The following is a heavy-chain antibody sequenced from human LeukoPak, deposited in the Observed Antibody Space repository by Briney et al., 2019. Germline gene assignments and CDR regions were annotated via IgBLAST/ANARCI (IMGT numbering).Heavy chain of an antibody. Sequence: GASVKVSCKASGGTFSSYAISWVRQAPGQGLEWMGGIIPIFGTANYAQKFQGRVTITADESTSTAYMELSSLRSEDTAVYYCARADSGGYQPYYYYYYMDVWGKGTTVTISS. J-gene: IGHJ6*03. CDR3: ARADSGGYQPYYYYYYMDV. V-gene: IGHV1-69*13. D-gene: IGHD6-19*01. CDR2: IIPIFGTA. CDR1: GGTFSSYA.